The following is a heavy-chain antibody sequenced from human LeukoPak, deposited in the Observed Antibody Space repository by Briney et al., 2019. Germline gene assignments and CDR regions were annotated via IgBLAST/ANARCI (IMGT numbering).Heavy chain of an antibody. J-gene: IGHJ6*03. CDR3: ARVGRYNWNDPYYYMDV. Sequence: ASVKVSCKASGYTFTSYGISWVRQAPGQGLEWMGWISAYNGNTNYAQKLQGRVTVTTDTSTSTAYMELRSLRSDDTAVYYCARVGRYNWNDPYYYMDVWGKGTTVTISS. D-gene: IGHD1-20*01. CDR2: ISAYNGNT. CDR1: GYTFTSYG. V-gene: IGHV1-18*01.